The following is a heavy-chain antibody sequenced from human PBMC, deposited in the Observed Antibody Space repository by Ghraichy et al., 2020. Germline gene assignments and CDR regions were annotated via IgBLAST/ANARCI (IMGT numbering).Heavy chain of an antibody. CDR3: ARLTSGSTYDY. V-gene: IGHV4-39*01. J-gene: IGHJ4*02. D-gene: IGHD1-26*01. Sequence: SETLSLTCPVSGGSISSSSYYWGWIRQPPGKGLEWIGSIYYSGSTYYNPSLKSRVTISVDTSKNQFSLKLSSVTAADTAVYYCARLTSGSTYDYWGQGTLVTVSS. CDR1: GGSISSSSYY. CDR2: IYYSGST.